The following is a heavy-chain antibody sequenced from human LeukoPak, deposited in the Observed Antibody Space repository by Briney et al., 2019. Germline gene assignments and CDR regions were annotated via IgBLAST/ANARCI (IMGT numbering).Heavy chain of an antibody. CDR2: IYYSGST. CDR3: ARSSEGRYYYDSSGYSYYYYYMDV. CDR1: GGSISSSSYY. V-gene: IGHV4-61*01. Sequence: SETLSLTCTVSGGSISSSSYYWSWIRQPPGKGLEWIGYIYYSGSTYYNPSLRSRVTISVDTSKNQFSLKLSSVTAADTAVYYCARSSEGRYYYDSSGYSYYYYYMDVWGKGTTVTISS. D-gene: IGHD3-22*01. J-gene: IGHJ6*03.